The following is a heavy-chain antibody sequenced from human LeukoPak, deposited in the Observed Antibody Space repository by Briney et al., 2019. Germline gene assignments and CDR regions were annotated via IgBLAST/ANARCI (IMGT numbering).Heavy chain of an antibody. D-gene: IGHD6-19*01. CDR3: ARRVYTSGWYTFDY. CDR2: IRYDGSNK. V-gene: IGHV3-30*02. J-gene: IGHJ4*02. CDR1: GFTFSSYG. Sequence: GESLKISCAASGFTFSSYGMHWVRQAPGKGLEWVAFIRYDGSNKYYADSVKGRFTISRDNSKNTLYLQMNSLRAEDTAVYYCARRVYTSGWYTFDYWGQGTLVTVSS.